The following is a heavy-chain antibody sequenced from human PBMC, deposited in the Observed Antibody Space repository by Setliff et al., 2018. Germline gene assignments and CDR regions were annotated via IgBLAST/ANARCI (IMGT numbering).Heavy chain of an antibody. CDR1: GGSISSHY. Sequence: SETLSLTCTVSGGSISSHYWSWIRQPAGKEPEWIGQIYTSWSTNYNPSLKSRVTISLDTSKNQFSLSLTSVTAEDTAVYYCARMSGFQYIDVWDKGTTVTVSS. V-gene: IGHV4-4*07. CDR3: ARMSGFQYIDV. J-gene: IGHJ6*03. D-gene: IGHD3-3*01. CDR2: IYTSWST.